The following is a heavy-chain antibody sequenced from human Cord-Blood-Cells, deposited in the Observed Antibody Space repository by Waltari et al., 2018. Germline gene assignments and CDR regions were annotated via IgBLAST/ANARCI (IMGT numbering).Heavy chain of an antibody. V-gene: IGHV4-38-2*01. D-gene: IGHD3-3*01. CDR3: ARSGVVRYYYGMDV. CDR1: GYSISSGYY. Sequence: QVQLQESGPGMVKPSETLSLTCAVSGYSISSGYYWGWIRQPPGKGLEWVGSIYHSRCTYYNPSLKSRVTISVDTSKNQFSLKLSSVTAADTAVYYCARSGVVRYYYGMDVWGQGTTVTVSS. CDR2: IYHSRCT. J-gene: IGHJ6*02.